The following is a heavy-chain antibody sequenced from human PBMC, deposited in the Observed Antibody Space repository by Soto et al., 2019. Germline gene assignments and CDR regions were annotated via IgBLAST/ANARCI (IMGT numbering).Heavy chain of an antibody. J-gene: IGHJ4*02. Sequence: QVQLQESGPGLVKPSGTLSLTCSVSGDSITNDRWWSWVRQSPGKGLEWIGEIYHSVRTNYNPSLKSRVIISVDKSKYNFSLTLSSVTAADPAVYYCTANGYYSLAYWGQGSLVTVSS. V-gene: IGHV4-4*02. CDR3: TANGYYSLAY. CDR1: GDSITNDRW. D-gene: IGHD5-12*01. CDR2: IYHSVRT.